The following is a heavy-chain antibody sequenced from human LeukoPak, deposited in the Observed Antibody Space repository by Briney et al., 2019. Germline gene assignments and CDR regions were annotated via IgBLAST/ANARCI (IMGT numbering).Heavy chain of an antibody. Sequence: SVKVSCKASGGTFSSYAISWVRQAPGQGLEWMGGIIPIFGTANYAQKLQGRVTMTTDTSTSTAYMELRSLRSDDTAVYYCARDLSGLSAFEIWGQGTMVTVSS. V-gene: IGHV1-69*05. CDR1: GGTFSSYA. J-gene: IGHJ3*02. CDR2: IIPIFGTA. CDR3: ARDLSGLSAFEI. D-gene: IGHD5-12*01.